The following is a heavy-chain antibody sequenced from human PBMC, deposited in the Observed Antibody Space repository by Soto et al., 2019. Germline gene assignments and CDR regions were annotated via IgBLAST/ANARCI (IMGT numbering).Heavy chain of an antibody. Sequence: PGGSLRLSCAASGFTFSSYAMHWVRQAPGKGLEWVAVISYDGSNKYYADSVKGRFTISRDNSKNTLYLQMNSLRAEDTAVYYCARDHYLEPAGGYFDYWGQGTLVTVSS. CDR3: ARDHYLEPAGGYFDY. CDR2: ISYDGSNK. D-gene: IGHD1-1*01. J-gene: IGHJ4*02. CDR1: GFTFSSYA. V-gene: IGHV3-30-3*01.